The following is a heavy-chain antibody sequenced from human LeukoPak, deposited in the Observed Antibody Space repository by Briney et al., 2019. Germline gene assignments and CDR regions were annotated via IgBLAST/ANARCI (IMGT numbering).Heavy chain of an antibody. CDR2: INPNSGVT. CDR3: ARGVYCSSTSCYSGLGYYYYYMDV. V-gene: IGHV1-2*02. CDR1: GSTFTGHY. J-gene: IGHJ6*03. Sequence: ASMKLSCKTAGSTFTGHYIHWVRQAPGQGLEWMGWINPNSGVTNNVQKCQGRVAMTRDTSIRAAYMELSRLTSDDTAVYYCARGVYCSSTSCYSGLGYYYYYMDVWGKGTTVTVSS. D-gene: IGHD2-2*02.